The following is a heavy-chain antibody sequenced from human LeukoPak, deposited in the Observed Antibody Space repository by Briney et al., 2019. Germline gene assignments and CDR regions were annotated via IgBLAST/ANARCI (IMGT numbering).Heavy chain of an antibody. Sequence: SETLSLTCTVSGDSISSYYWSWIRQPAGKGLEWIGRIYTSGSTNYNPSLKSRVTMSVDTSKNQFSLKLSSVTAADTAVYYCARVGDILTGYPLDYWGQGTLVTVSS. CDR2: IYTSGST. V-gene: IGHV4-4*07. J-gene: IGHJ4*02. D-gene: IGHD3-9*01. CDR3: ARVGDILTGYPLDY. CDR1: GDSISSYY.